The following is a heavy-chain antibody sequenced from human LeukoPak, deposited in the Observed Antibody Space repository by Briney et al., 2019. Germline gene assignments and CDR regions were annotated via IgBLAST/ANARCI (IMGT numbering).Heavy chain of an antibody. CDR3: AKALCSSTSCSTDY. Sequence: GGSLRLSCAASGFTFSSYAMNWVRQAPGKGLEWVSSISGSGGSTYYADSVEGRFTISRDNSKNTLYLQMDSLRAVDTAVYYCAKALCSSTSCSTDYWGQGTLVTVSS. CDR2: ISGSGGST. J-gene: IGHJ4*02. D-gene: IGHD2-2*01. V-gene: IGHV3-23*01. CDR1: GFTFSSYA.